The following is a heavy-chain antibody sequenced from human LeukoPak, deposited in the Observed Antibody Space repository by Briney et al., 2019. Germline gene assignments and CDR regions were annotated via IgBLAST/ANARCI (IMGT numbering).Heavy chain of an antibody. D-gene: IGHD6-13*01. Sequence: ASVKVSCKASGYTFTSYAMNWVRQDPGQGLEWMGWINTNTGNPTYAQGFTGRFVFSLDTSVSTAYLQISSLKAEDTAVYYCARGAAAFSRDIIDYWGQGTLVTVSS. CDR1: GYTFTSYA. CDR3: ARGAAAFSRDIIDY. CDR2: INTNTGNP. V-gene: IGHV7-4-1*02. J-gene: IGHJ4*02.